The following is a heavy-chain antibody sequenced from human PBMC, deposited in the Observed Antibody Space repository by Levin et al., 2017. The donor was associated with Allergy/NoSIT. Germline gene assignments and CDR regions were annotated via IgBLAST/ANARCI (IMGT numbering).Heavy chain of an antibody. CDR3: ARDGRSIAADVDY. D-gene: IGHD6-6*01. Sequence: GGSLRLSCAASGFTFSDYYMSWIRQAPGKGLEWVSYISSSSSYTNYADSVKGRFTISRDNAKNSLYLQMNSLRAEDTAVYYCARDGRSIAADVDYWGQGTLVTVSS. V-gene: IGHV3-11*05. J-gene: IGHJ4*02. CDR2: ISSSSSYT. CDR1: GFTFSDYY.